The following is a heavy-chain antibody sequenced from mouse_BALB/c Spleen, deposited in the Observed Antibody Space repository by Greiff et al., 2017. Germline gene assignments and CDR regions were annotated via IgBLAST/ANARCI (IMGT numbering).Heavy chain of an antibody. D-gene: IGHD2-3*01. J-gene: IGHJ3*01. CDR2: ISSGGST. CDR1: GFTFSSYA. Sequence: EVQVVESGAGLVKPGGSLKISCAASGFTFSSYAMSWVRQSPEKRLEWVAAISSGGSTYYPDSVMDRFTISRDNARNILYLQMRSLMSEDTAVYYCSRGDGYYAYWGQGTLVTVSA. V-gene: IGHV5-6-5*01. CDR3: SRGDGYYAY.